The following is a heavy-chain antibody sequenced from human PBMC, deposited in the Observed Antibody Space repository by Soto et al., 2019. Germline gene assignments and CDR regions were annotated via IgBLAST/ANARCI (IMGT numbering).Heavy chain of an antibody. CDR3: SKAGGFFADGFDY. CDR2: ISGSGGST. V-gene: IGHV3-23*01. Sequence: LRLSCAASVFTFSIYAMSCVRQAPGKGLEWVSAISGSGGSTYYADSVKGRFTISRDNSKNTLYLQMNSLRAEDTAVYYCSKAGGFFADGFDYWGQGTLVTVSS. CDR1: VFTFSIYA. J-gene: IGHJ4*02. D-gene: IGHD3-3*01.